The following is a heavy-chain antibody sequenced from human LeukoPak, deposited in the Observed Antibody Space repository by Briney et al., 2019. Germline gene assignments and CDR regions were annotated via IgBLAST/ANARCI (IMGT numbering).Heavy chain of an antibody. CDR1: GYTFTGYY. Sequence: ASVKVSCKASGYTFTGYYMHWVRQAPGQGLEWMGWIDPNSGGTNYAQKFQGRVTMTRDTSISTAYMELSSLRSEDTAVYYCAVLTLCSGGSCYLAGYGMDVWGQGTTVTVSS. CDR2: IDPNSGGT. CDR3: AVLTLCSGGSCYLAGYGMDV. J-gene: IGHJ6*02. V-gene: IGHV1-2*02. D-gene: IGHD2-15*01.